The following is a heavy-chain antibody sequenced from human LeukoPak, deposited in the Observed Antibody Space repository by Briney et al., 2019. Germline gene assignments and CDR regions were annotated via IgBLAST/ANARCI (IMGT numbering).Heavy chain of an antibody. Sequence: GGSLRLSCAASGFTFSSYAMNWVRQAPGKGLEWVAIISYDGSNKYYADSVKGRFTISRDKSKNTLYLQMNSLRAEDTAVYYCAREREYCSSTSCYFDWFDPWGQGTLVTVSS. D-gene: IGHD2-2*01. V-gene: IGHV3-30*04. J-gene: IGHJ5*02. CDR1: GFTFSSYA. CDR3: AREREYCSSTSCYFDWFDP. CDR2: ISYDGSNK.